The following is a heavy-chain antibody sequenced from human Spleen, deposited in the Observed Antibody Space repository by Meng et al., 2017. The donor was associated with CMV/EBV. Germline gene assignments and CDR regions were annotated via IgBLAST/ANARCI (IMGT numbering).Heavy chain of an antibody. Sequence: GSLRLSCVASGFSFGGFTMNWVRQAPGKGLEWISSISLSSTYIEYADSLKGRFTISRDNAKSSLYLQMDSLRAEDTAVYYCVRRQSVSAFDVWGQGTMVTVSS. CDR3: VRRQSVSAFDV. CDR2: ISLSSTYI. V-gene: IGHV3-21*01. CDR1: GFSFGGFT. J-gene: IGHJ3*01. D-gene: IGHD3-3*01.